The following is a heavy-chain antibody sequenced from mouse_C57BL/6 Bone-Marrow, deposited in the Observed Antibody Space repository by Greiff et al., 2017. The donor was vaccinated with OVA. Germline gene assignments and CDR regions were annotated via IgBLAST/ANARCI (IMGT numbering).Heavy chain of an antibody. CDR1: GFSLTSYA. J-gene: IGHJ3*01. CDR3: AMYYYGSSEFAY. Sequence: QVQLKQSGPGLVAPSQSLSITCTVSGFSLTSYAISWVRQPPGKGLAWLGVIWPGGGTNYNSALNSRLSISKDNSKSQVFLKMNSLQTDDTARYYCAMYYYGSSEFAYWGQGTLVTVSA. V-gene: IGHV2-9-1*01. CDR2: IWPGGGT. D-gene: IGHD1-1*01.